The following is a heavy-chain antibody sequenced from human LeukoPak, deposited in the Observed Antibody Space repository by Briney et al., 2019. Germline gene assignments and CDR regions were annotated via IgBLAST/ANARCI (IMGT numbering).Heavy chain of an antibody. V-gene: IGHV4-30-2*01. CDR3: ASENYYDSSGYSLGVDY. CDR1: SGSISSGGYS. D-gene: IGHD3-22*01. CDR2: IYHSGST. Sequence: PSETLSLTCAVSSGSISSGGYSWSWIRQPPGKGLEWIGYIYHSGSTYYNPSLKSRVTISVDRSKNQFSLKLSSVTAADTAVYYCASENYYDSSGYSLGVDYWGQGTLVTVSS. J-gene: IGHJ4*02.